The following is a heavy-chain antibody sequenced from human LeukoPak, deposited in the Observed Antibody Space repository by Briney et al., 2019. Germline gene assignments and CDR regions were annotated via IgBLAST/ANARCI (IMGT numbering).Heavy chain of an antibody. Sequence: PSETLSLACTVSGGSIRSYYWSWIRQPPGKGLEWIGYMHHSGSTKHNPYLKSRVTISVDTSKSQFSLKLSSVTAADTAVYYCARHAAVEGSSGWSPLWWFDPWGQGTLVTVSS. CDR1: GGSIRSYY. CDR2: MHHSGST. J-gene: IGHJ5*02. CDR3: ARHAAVEGSSGWSPLWWFDP. V-gene: IGHV4-59*08. D-gene: IGHD6-19*01.